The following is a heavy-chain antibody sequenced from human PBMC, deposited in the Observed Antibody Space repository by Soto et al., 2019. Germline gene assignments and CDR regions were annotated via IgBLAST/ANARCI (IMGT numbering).Heavy chain of an antibody. CDR3: ARESSSPNYYYYGMDV. Sequence: QVQLVQTGAEVKKPGSSVKVSCRASGGTFSSYAVSWVWQAPGQGLEWMGVIIPLLNTPKYVEKFQGRVTITADASATTAYLELSSLTSEDTAVYYCARESSSPNYYYYGMDVWGQGTTVTVSS. CDR1: GGTFSSYA. J-gene: IGHJ6*02. V-gene: IGHV1-69*01. D-gene: IGHD6-6*01. CDR2: IIPLLNTP.